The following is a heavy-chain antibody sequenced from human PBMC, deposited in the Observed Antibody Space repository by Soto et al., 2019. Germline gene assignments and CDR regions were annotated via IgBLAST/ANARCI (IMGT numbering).Heavy chain of an antibody. J-gene: IGHJ3*02. Sequence: SETLSLTCTVSGGAISSYYWSWIRQPPGKGLELIGYINHSGSTNYNPSLKSRVTISVDTSKNQFSLKLSSVTAADTAVYYCARGFGLAAAGSDDAFDIWGQGTMVTVSS. CDR1: GGAISSYY. CDR3: ARGFGLAAAGSDDAFDI. CDR2: INHSGST. D-gene: IGHD6-13*01. V-gene: IGHV4-59*12.